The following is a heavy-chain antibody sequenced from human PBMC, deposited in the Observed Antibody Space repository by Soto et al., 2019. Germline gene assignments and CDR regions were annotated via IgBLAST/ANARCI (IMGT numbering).Heavy chain of an antibody. CDR2: IIPIFGST. CDR3: ASAIPEDESAGTM. Sequence: VNVDRKASGCTLRRDAVSWGRQAPGQGLEWMGGIIPIFGSTSYAQKFQGRVTMTRDTSTSTVYMELSSLRSEDTAVYYCASAIPEDESAGTMRVQGTLVIVSS. D-gene: IGHD6-13*01. CDR1: GCTLRRDA. J-gene: IGHJ4*02. V-gene: IGHV1-69*05.